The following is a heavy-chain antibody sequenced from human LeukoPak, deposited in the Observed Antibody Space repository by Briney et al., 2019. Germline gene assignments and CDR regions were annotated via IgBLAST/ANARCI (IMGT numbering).Heavy chain of an antibody. Sequence: GGSLRLSCAASGFTFSSYSMNWVRQAPGKGLECVSSISSSSSYIYYADSVKGRFTISRDNAKNSLYLQMNSLRAEDTAVYYCARDAGYDSSGYYYWTPDFDYWGQGTLVTVSS. CDR2: ISSSSSYI. CDR1: GFTFSSYS. V-gene: IGHV3-21*01. J-gene: IGHJ4*02. D-gene: IGHD3-22*01. CDR3: ARDAGYDSSGYYYWTPDFDY.